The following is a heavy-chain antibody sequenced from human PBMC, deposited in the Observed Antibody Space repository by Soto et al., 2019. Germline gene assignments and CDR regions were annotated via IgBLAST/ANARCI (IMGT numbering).Heavy chain of an antibody. CDR1: GFTFNDFA. J-gene: IGHJ5*02. CDR2: IDWNGANI. D-gene: IGHD1-26*01. Sequence: EVQLVESGGGLVQPGRSLRLSCAASGFTFNDFAMHWVRQAPGKGLEWVASIDWNGANIAYAASVEGRFTISRDNVKNSLFLQMNSLRAEDTAFYFCARDSGIVEAGRFSFDPRGQGTLVTVSS. CDR3: ARDSGIVEAGRFSFDP. V-gene: IGHV3-9*01.